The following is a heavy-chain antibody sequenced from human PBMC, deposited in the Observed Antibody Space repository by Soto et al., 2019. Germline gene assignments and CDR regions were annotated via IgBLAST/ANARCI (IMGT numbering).Heavy chain of an antibody. CDR1: CGSFSGYY. CDR3: ARGSRLYYYDSSGYYYGDAFDI. J-gene: IGHJ3*02. CDR2: INHSGST. Sequence: LSLTCAVYCGSFSGYYWSWIRQPPGKGLEWIGEINHSGSTNYNPSLKSRVTISVDTSKNQFSLKLSSVTAADTAVYYCARGSRLYYYDSSGYYYGDAFDIWGQGTMVTVSS. V-gene: IGHV4-34*01. D-gene: IGHD3-22*01.